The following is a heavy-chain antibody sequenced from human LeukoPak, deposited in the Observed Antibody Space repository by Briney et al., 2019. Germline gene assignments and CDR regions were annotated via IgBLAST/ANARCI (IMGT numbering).Heavy chain of an antibody. V-gene: IGHV1-2*02. CDR1: GYTFTGYY. Sequence: GASVKVSCKASGYTFTGYYMHWVRQAPGQGLEWMGWINPNSGGTNYAQKFQGRVTMTRDTSISSAYMELSRLRSDDTAVYYCARSLWFFDAFDIWGQGTMVTVSS. CDR2: INPNSGGT. J-gene: IGHJ3*02. D-gene: IGHD3-10*01. CDR3: ARSLWFFDAFDI.